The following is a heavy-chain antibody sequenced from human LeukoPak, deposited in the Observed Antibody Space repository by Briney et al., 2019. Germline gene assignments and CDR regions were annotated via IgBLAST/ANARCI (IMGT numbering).Heavy chain of an antibody. CDR3: TRACSSDVCLQFFQY. Sequence: GGSLRLSCTASRFTFGEHAASWVPQAPEKGLEWIGIIRSSTYNGATTEYAASVRGRFTISREDSKSIAYLQMNSLKIEDTGVYFCTRACSSDVCLQFFQYWVQGTLVAVSP. D-gene: IGHD6-13*01. CDR2: IRSSTYNGATT. V-gene: IGHV3-49*04. CDR1: RFTFGEHA. J-gene: IGHJ1*01.